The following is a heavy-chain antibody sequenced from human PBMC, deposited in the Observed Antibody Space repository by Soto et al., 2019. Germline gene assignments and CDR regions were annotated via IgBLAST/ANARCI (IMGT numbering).Heavy chain of an antibody. Sequence: QVQLQESGPGLVKPSQTLSLTCTVSGASISSGGYFWTWIRQHPGKGLEWIGYIDYLGSAYYNPSLKRRATISVDTSNNQSALRLTSVTAADTAVYYCARDHSAGRGWFDPWGQGTLVAVSS. CDR3: ARDHSAGRGWFDP. V-gene: IGHV4-31*03. CDR2: IDYLGSA. J-gene: IGHJ5*02. CDR1: GASISSGGYF. D-gene: IGHD6-6*01.